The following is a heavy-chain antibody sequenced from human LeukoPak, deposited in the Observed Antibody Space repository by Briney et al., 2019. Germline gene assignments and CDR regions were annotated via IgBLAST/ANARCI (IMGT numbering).Heavy chain of an antibody. CDR2: IDYSGST. CDR3: ARGRMDIVVVVAATPLFDY. J-gene: IGHJ4*02. D-gene: IGHD2-15*01. CDR1: GGSISSGGYY. V-gene: IGHV4-31*03. Sequence: SETLSLTCTVSGGSISSGGYYWSWIRQHPGKGLEWIGYIDYSGSTYYNPSLKSRVTISVDTSKNHFSLKLSSVTAADTAVYYCARGRMDIVVVVAATPLFDYWGQGTLVTVSS.